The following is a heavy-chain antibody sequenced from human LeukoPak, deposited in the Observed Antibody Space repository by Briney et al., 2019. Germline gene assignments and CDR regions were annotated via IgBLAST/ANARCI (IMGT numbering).Heavy chain of an antibody. CDR2: IYTSGST. CDR1: GGSISSGSYY. D-gene: IGHD6-13*01. Sequence: KPSETLSLTCTVSGGSISSGSYYWSWIRQPAGKGLEWIGRIYTSGSTNYNPSLKSRVTISVDTSKNQFSLKLSSVTAADTAVYYCARSSSNDYYMDVWGKGTTVTISS. CDR3: ARSSSNDYYMDV. V-gene: IGHV4-61*02. J-gene: IGHJ6*03.